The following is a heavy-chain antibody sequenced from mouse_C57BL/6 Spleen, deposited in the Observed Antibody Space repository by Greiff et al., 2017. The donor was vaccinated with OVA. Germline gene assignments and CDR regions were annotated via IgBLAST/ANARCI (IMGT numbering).Heavy chain of an antibody. D-gene: IGHD4-1*02. V-gene: IGHV1-80*01. CDR2: IYPGDGDT. J-gene: IGHJ4*01. Sequence: QVQLQQSGAELVKPGASVKISCKASGYAFSSYWMNWVKQRPGKGLEWIGQIYPGDGDTNYNGKFKGKATLTADKSSSTAYMQLSSLTSEDSAVYFCARRQLGYAMDYWGQGTSVTVSS. CDR1: GYAFSSYW. CDR3: ARRQLGYAMDY.